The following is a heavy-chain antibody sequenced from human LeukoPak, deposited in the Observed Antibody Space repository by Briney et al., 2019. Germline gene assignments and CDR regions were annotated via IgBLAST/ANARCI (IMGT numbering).Heavy chain of an antibody. D-gene: IGHD1-1*01. J-gene: IGHJ6*03. Sequence: GASVKVSCKASGYTFTSYSINWVRQAPGQGLEWMGWISAYNGNTNYAQKLQGRVTMTTDTSTSTAYMELRSLRSDGTAVYYCARGAPTTNYYYYYYMDVWGKGTTVTVSS. CDR2: ISAYNGNT. V-gene: IGHV1-18*01. CDR3: ARGAPTTNYYYYYYMDV. CDR1: GYTFTSYS.